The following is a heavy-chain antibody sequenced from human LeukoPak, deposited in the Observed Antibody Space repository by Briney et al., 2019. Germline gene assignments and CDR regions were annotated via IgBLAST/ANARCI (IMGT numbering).Heavy chain of an antibody. CDR3: ANGEMIVVP. J-gene: IGHJ5*02. V-gene: IGHV3-23*01. CDR2: ISGSGDST. D-gene: IGHD3-22*01. Sequence: SGGSLRLSCAASGFTFSSFAMSWVRQAPGKGLEWVSAISGSGDSTYYADSVKGRFTISRDNSKNTLYLQMNSLRAEDTAVYYCANGEMIVVPWGQGTLVTVSS. CDR1: GFTFSSFA.